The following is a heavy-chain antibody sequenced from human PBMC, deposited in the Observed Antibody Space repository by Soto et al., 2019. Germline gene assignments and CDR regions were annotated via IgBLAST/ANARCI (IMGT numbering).Heavy chain of an antibody. CDR1: GGSFGGYT. CDR2: INHSGTT. D-gene: IGHD3-16*01. CDR3: ARGSDYTSSFXY. Sequence: SETLSLTCAVYGGSFGGYTWIWIRQPPGKGLEWIGEINHSGTTNHNPSLKSRVIISVDTSKKQFSLRLTSVTAADTAVYYCARGSDYTSSFXYWGQGTLVXVSS. J-gene: IGHJ4*02. V-gene: IGHV4-34*01.